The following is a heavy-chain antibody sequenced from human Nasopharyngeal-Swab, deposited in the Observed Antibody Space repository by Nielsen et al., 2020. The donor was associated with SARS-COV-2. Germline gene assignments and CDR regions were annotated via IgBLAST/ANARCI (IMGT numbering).Heavy chain of an antibody. J-gene: IGHJ3*02. CDR2: INHSGST. CDR3: ARGAETTVIRNDAFDI. D-gene: IGHD4-17*01. CDR1: GGSFSGYY. V-gene: IGHV4-34*01. Sequence: SETLSLTCAVYGGSFSGYYWSWIRQPPGKGLEWIGEINHSGSTNYNPSLKSRVTISVDTSKNQFSLKLSSVTAADTAVYYCARGAETTVIRNDAFDIWGQGTMVTVSS.